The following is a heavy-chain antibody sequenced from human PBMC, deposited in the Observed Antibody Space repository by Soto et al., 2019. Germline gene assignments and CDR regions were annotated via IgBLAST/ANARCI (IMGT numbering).Heavy chain of an antibody. V-gene: IGHV3-23*01. CDR3: AKKVNSGPGSQYFDY. D-gene: IGHD3-10*01. Sequence: SLRLSCAASGFTFSSYSMSWVRQAPGKGLELVSGFRTSGDGGTTYYADSVKGRFTISRDNSKNMLFLQMNSLRAEDTAIYYCAKKVNSGPGSQYFDYWGQGXLVTV. CDR1: GFTFSSYS. J-gene: IGHJ4*02. CDR2: FRTSGDGGTT.